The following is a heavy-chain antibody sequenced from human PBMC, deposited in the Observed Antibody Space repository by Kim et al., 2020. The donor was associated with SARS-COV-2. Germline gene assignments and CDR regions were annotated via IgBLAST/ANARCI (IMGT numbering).Heavy chain of an antibody. CDR3: ARQSDPSGSSNWFDP. Sequence: GGSLRLSCAASGFTFSSYSMNWVRQAPGKGLEWVSSISSSSSYIYYADSVKGRFTISRDNAKNSLYLQMNSLRADDTAVYYCARQSDPSGSSNWFDPWGQGTLVTVSS. V-gene: IGHV3-21*04. D-gene: IGHD3-10*01. CDR1: GFTFSSYS. CDR2: ISSSSSYI. J-gene: IGHJ5*02.